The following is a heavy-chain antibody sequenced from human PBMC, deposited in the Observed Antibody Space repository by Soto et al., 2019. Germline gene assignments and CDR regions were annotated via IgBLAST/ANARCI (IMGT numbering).Heavy chain of an antibody. D-gene: IGHD3-10*01. CDR3: ASLWFGELLFVSHAFDI. CDR1: GFTFSSYS. CDR2: ISSSSYI. Sequence: GGSLRLSCAASGFTFSSYSMNWVRQAPGKGLEWVSSISSSSYIYYADSVKGRFTISRDNAKNSLYLQMNSLRAEDTAVYYCASLWFGELLFVSHAFDIWGQGTMVTVSS. J-gene: IGHJ3*02. V-gene: IGHV3-21*01.